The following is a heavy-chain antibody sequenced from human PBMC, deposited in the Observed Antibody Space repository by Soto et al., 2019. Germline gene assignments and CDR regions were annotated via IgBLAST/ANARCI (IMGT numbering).Heavy chain of an antibody. V-gene: IGHV4-38-2*01. Sequence: WGWIRQPPGKGLEWIGSMYHSGITYYNLSLKSRVTISVDTSKNQLSLKLSSATAADTAVYYCARSMYSTSAQLYYGMDVWGQGTTVTVSS. CDR3: ARSMYSTSAQLYYGMDV. J-gene: IGHJ6*02. D-gene: IGHD6-6*01. CDR2: MYHSGIT.